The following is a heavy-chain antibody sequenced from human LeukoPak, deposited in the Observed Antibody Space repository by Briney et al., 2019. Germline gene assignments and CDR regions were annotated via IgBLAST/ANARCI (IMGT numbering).Heavy chain of an antibody. J-gene: IGHJ3*02. Sequence: SETLSLTCTVSGGSISSYHWSWIRQPPGKGLEWIGFFYYSGSTNYNPSLKSRVTISIDTSKNQFSLKLSSVTAADTAVYYCARLPGCSGGSCYRAFDMWGQGTMVTVSS. CDR2: FYYSGST. D-gene: IGHD2-15*01. CDR1: GGSISSYH. V-gene: IGHV4-59*08. CDR3: ARLPGCSGGSCYRAFDM.